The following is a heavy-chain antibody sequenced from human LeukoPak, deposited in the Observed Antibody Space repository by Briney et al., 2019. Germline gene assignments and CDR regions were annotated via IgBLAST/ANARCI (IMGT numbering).Heavy chain of an antibody. V-gene: IGHV3-30-3*02. CDR2: ISYDGSNK. CDR1: GFTFSSYA. J-gene: IGHJ4*02. D-gene: IGHD4-11*01. CDR3: AKNEATVSTTLDY. Sequence: GGSLRLSCAASGFTFSSYAMHWVRQAPGMGLEWVAVISYDGSNKYYADSVKGRFTISRDNSKNTFYLQMNSLRAEDTAVYYCAKNEATVSTTLDYWGQGTLVTVSS.